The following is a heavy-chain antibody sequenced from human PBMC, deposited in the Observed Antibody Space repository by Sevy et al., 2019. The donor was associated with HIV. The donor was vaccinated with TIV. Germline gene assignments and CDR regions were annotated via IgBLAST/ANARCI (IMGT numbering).Heavy chain of an antibody. J-gene: IGHJ4*02. D-gene: IGHD4-4*01. CDR3: ASYSNYDYFDY. V-gene: IGHV1-18*01. Sequence: ASVKVSCKASGYSFTTYGISWVRQAPRQGLEWMGWISAYSGDTNYAETFQDRISLTMDTSTTKAYMDLRSLRPGDTAVYYCASYSNYDYFDYWGQGTLVTVSS. CDR1: GYSFTTYG. CDR2: ISAYSGDT.